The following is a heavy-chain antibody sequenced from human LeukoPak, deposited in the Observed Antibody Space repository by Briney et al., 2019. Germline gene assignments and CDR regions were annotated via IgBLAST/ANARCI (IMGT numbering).Heavy chain of an antibody. CDR2: IYYSGST. D-gene: IGHD2-2*01. Sequence: PSETLSLTCTVSGGSISSYYWSWIRQPPGKGLEWIGYIYYSGSTNYNPSLKSRVTISVDPSKNQFSLKLSSVTAADTAVYYCALYCSSTSRYYGFDAFDIWGQGTMVTVSS. V-gene: IGHV4-59*01. J-gene: IGHJ3*02. CDR1: GGSISSYY. CDR3: ALYCSSTSRYYGFDAFDI.